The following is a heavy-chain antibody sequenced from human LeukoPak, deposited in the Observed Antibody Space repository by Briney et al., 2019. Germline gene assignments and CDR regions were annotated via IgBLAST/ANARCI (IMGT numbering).Heavy chain of an antibody. CDR1: GFTFTGYY. D-gene: IGHD3-22*01. V-gene: IGHV1-2*02. J-gene: IGHJ4*02. CDR3: AADYYDSSGYPGLDY. CDR2: INPNSGDK. Sequence: GASVKVSCKTSGFTFTGYYIHWVRQAPGQGLEWMGWINPNSGDKKYAQKFQGRVAMTRDTSISTAYMALSRLRSEDTAVYYCAADYYDSSGYPGLDYWGQGTLVTVSS.